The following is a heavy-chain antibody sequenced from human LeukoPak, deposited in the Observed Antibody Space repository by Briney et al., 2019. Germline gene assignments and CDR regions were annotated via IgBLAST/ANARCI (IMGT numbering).Heavy chain of an antibody. CDR1: GYMFTSFW. D-gene: IGHD2-15*01. CDR2: IYPDDSET. CDR3: ARPHTPYIDIIGGFDF. J-gene: IGHJ4*02. V-gene: IGHV5-51*01. Sequence: GESLKISCKGSGYMFTSFWIGWVRLMPGKGLEWMGLIYPDDSETRYSPSFQGQVTISTDNSISTVYLQLSSLKASDTAMYYCARPHTPYIDIIGGFDFWGQGTPVTVSS.